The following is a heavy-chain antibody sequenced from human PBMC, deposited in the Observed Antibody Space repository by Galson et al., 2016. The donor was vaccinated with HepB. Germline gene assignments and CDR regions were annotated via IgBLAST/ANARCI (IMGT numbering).Heavy chain of an antibody. CDR1: KFTFRNYA. V-gene: IGHV3-23*01. CDR2: ISGPGRNT. D-gene: IGHD4-23*01. Sequence: SLRLSCAASKFTFRNYAMSWVRQAPGKGLEWVSSISGPGRNTYYADSVKGRFTISRDNSKNTLYLQMNSLRAEDTAVYYCAKQLPYGGNSRSPDYWGQGTLVTVSS. J-gene: IGHJ4*02. CDR3: AKQLPYGGNSRSPDY.